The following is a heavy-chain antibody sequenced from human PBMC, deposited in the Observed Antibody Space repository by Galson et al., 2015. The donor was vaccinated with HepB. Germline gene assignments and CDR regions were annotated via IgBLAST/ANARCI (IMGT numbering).Heavy chain of an antibody. V-gene: IGHV3-21*01. CDR1: GFTFSSYS. CDR2: ISSSSSYI. D-gene: IGHD3-3*01. Sequence: SLRLSCAASGFTFSSYSMNWVRQAPGKGLEWVSSISSSSSYIYYADSVKGRFTISRDNARNSLYLQVNSLRAEDTAVYYCARDRNPYDFSAPSDNWFDPWGQGTLVTVSS. CDR3: ARDRNPYDFSAPSDNWFDP. J-gene: IGHJ5*02.